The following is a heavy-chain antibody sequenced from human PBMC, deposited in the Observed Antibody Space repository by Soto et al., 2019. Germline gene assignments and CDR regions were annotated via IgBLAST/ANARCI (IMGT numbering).Heavy chain of an antibody. CDR2: NYHSAST. CDR1: GGSISSRSYY. CDR3: ARLSRGGFPNSFYHGMDV. V-gene: IGHV4-39*01. Sequence: PSETLSLTWAPSGGSISSRSYYWGWLRQPPRKGMEWIGSNYHSASTYYNPYLKSRVTISADKSNKQFSLKLSSVTAADTAVYYCARLSRGGFPNSFYHGMDVWGQGTTVTVSS. D-gene: IGHD3-10*01. J-gene: IGHJ6*02.